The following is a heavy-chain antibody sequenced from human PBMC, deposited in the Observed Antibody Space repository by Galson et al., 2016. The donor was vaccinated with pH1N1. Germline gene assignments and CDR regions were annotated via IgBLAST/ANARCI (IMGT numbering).Heavy chain of an antibody. CDR3: ARVRGFLSVTTGAFHM. CDR1: GFTFSRYW. J-gene: IGHJ3*02. Sequence: SLRLSCAASGFTFSRYWLSWVRQAPGKGLEWVANIKQDGSEKNYVDSVKGRFTVSRDNAKNSLYLQMNSLRGGDTAVYYCARVRGFLSVTTGAFHMWGQGTMVTVSS. CDR2: IKQDGSEK. V-gene: IGHV3-7*03. D-gene: IGHD4-17*01.